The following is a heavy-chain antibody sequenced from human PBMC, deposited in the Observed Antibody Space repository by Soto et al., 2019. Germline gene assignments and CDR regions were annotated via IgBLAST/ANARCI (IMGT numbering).Heavy chain of an antibody. Sequence: QITLKGSGPPLVKPTQTLTLTCTFSGFSLTTRGVGVGWIRQPPGKALECLALIYWDDDKRYSPSLQSRLSITKDPSKNQVVLTMTNVDPVDTATYYCAHIPNYYQYDWFDPWGQGTLVSVSS. CDR3: AHIPNYYQYDWFDP. J-gene: IGHJ5*02. V-gene: IGHV2-5*02. CDR2: IYWDDDK. D-gene: IGHD3-16*01. CDR1: GFSLTTRGVG.